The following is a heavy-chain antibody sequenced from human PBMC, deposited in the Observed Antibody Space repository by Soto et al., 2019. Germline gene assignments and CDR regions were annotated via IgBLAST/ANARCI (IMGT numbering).Heavy chain of an antibody. D-gene: IGHD2-21*02. CDR2: IIPIFGSA. J-gene: IGHJ4*02. Sequence: QVQLVQSGAEVKKPGSSVKVSCKASGGTFSSYAISWVRQAPGQGLEWMGGIIPIFGSANYAQDFQGRVTITVDTSTSTVYMELSSLRSEDTAVYYCAREVVTTIPGYQYFDYWGQGTLVTVSS. CDR3: AREVVTTIPGYQYFDY. V-gene: IGHV1-69*06. CDR1: GGTFSSYA.